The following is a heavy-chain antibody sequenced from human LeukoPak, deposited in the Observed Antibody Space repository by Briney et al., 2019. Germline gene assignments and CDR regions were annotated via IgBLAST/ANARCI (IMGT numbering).Heavy chain of an antibody. V-gene: IGHV3-48*02. CDR3: ARDHDWAFDL. D-gene: IGHD3-9*01. Sequence: GGSLRLSYEASGFPFSSYVMSWVRQAPGKGLEWIAYINHNAEMILYPDFVKGRFTISRDNAKNSLYLQMTALRDEDTAIYYCARDHDWAFDLWGQGTLVTVSS. CDR1: GFPFSSYV. J-gene: IGHJ4*02. CDR2: INHNAEMI.